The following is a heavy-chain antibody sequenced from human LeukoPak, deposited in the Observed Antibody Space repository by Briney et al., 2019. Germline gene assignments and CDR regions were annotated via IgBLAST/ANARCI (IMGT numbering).Heavy chain of an antibody. J-gene: IGHJ4*02. D-gene: IGHD7-27*01. CDR2: ISTSGGTT. V-gene: IGHV3-48*03. Sequence: GGSLRLSCVGSGFTFGSYEMNWVRQAPGKGLEWVSYISTSGGTTYYADSVKGRFTISRDNAENSLTLQMNSLRAEDTAVYYCLRGLGKACWGQGTLVTVSS. CDR1: GFTFGSYE. CDR3: LRGLGKAC.